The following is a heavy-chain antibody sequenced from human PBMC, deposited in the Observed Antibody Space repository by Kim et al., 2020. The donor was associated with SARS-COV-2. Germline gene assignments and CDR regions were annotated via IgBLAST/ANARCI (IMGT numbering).Heavy chain of an antibody. CDR1: GGSISDFY. D-gene: IGHD2-2*01. J-gene: IGHJ6*02. Sequence: SETLSLTCSVSGGSISDFYWSWMRQPPGKGLEWIGYLYYTGSTNYNPSLHSRVTISMGSSRSQFSLRLTSVTGADAAVYYCVRSRYDNETCIMDVWGQGT. CDR2: LYYTGST. V-gene: IGHV4-59*13. CDR3: VRSRYDNETCIMDV.